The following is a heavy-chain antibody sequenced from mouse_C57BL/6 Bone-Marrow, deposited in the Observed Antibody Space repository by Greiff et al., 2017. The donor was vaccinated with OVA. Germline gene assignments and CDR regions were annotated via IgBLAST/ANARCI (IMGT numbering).Heavy chain of an antibody. V-gene: IGHV1-50*01. CDR2: IDPSDSYT. Sequence: QVQLQQPGAELVKPGASVKLSCKASGYTFTSYWMQWVKQRPGQGLEWIGEIDPSDSYTNYNQKFKGKATLTVDTSSSTAYMQLSSLTSEDSAVYYGAREGYCCNYAWYVDVWGTGTTVTVSS. J-gene: IGHJ1*03. CDR1: GYTFTSYW. D-gene: IGHD2-1*01. CDR3: AREGYCCNYAWYVDV.